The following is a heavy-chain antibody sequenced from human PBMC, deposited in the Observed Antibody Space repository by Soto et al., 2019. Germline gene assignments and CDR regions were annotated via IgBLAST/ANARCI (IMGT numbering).Heavy chain of an antibody. CDR1: AFTHSSYS. D-gene: IGHD3-10*01. J-gene: IGHJ4*02. CDR3: ARDRGGGC. V-gene: IGHV3-21*01. Sequence: GGSLRLSCAASAFTHSSYSMNWVRQAPGKGLEWVSPISGSSSYIYYADSVKGRFTISRDNAKNSLYLQMNSLRAEDAAVYYCARDRGGGCWGQGTLVTVSS. CDR2: ISGSSSYI.